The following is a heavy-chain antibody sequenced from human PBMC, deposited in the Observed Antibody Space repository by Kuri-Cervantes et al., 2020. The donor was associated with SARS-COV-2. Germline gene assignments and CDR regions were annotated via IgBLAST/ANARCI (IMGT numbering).Heavy chain of an antibody. CDR2: INHGGSA. D-gene: IGHD3-22*01. CDR3: AVWVDSSGYDH. J-gene: IGHJ3*01. CDR1: GESFSDYY. Sequence: SETLSLTCAVYGESFSDYYWTWIRQSPGKGLEWIGEINHGGSASYNPSLESRVTISVDPSKNQFSLKLNSVTAADTAVYYCAVWVDSSGYDHWGQGTMVTVSS. V-gene: IGHV4-34*01.